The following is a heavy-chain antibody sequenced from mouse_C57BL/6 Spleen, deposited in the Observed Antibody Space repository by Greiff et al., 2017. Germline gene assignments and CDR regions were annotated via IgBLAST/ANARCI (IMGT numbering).Heavy chain of an antibody. CDR3: ARSYYYGSSTAWFAY. Sequence: EVKLVESGPELVKPGASVKISCKASGYSFTDYNMNWVKQSNGKSLEWIGVINPNYGTTSYNQKFKGKATLTVDQSSSTAYMQLNSLTSEDSAVYYCARSYYYGSSTAWFAYWGQETLVTVSA. CDR2: INPNYGTT. V-gene: IGHV1-39*01. CDR1: GYSFTDYN. J-gene: IGHJ3*01. D-gene: IGHD1-1*01.